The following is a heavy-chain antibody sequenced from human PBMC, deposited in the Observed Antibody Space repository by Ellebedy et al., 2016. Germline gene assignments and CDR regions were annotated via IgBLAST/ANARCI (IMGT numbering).Heavy chain of an antibody. Sequence: GGSLRLSXAASGFTVSSNYMSWVRQAPGKGLEWVSVIYSGGSTYYADSVKGRFTISRDNSKNTLYLQMNSLRAEDTAVYYCARTAGGYSGYDSRLYWYFDLWGRGTLVTVSS. CDR2: IYSGGST. V-gene: IGHV3-53*01. J-gene: IGHJ2*01. CDR1: GFTVSSNY. CDR3: ARTAGGYSGYDSRLYWYFDL. D-gene: IGHD5-12*01.